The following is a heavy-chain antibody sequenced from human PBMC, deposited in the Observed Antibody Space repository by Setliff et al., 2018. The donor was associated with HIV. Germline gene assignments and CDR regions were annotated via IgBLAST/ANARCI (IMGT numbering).Heavy chain of an antibody. V-gene: IGHV4-59*08. CDR3: ARLGTARSFDI. CDR1: GAPISSYY. CDR2: IYNSGYT. D-gene: IGHD7-27*01. J-gene: IGHJ4*01. Sequence: PSETLSLTCKVSGAPISSYYWNWIRQPPGKGLEWIGYIYNSGYTNYKPSLKSRVTISVDTSKNQFSLKLSSVTAADTAVYYCARLGTARSFDIWGLGTLVTVSS.